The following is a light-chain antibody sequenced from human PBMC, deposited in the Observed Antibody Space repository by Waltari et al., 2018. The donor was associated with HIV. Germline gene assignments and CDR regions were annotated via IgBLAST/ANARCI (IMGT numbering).Light chain of an antibody. Sequence: QSLLAQPRSVSGTPGQRVNISCSGSNSNVRNNYVNWYQQVPGVAPKILIYRNNQRPSGVPDRFSGSKSGTSASLAISGLRTEDEGDYYCAAWDDRLSGRLFGGGTKVTVL. CDR1: NSNVRNNY. CDR2: RNN. J-gene: IGLJ2*01. V-gene: IGLV1-47*01. CDR3: AAWDDRLSGRL.